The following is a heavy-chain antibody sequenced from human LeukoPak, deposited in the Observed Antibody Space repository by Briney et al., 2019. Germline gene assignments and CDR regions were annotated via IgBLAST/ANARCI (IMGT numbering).Heavy chain of an antibody. Sequence: PSETLSLTCTVSGGAVTNYYWGWIRQPAGKGLGWIGHIYSSGNTKYNPSLKSRVTMSVDTSKNQFSLKLSSVTAADTAVYYCARGKLRYFETGDYFYYMDVWGKGITVTVSS. J-gene: IGHJ6*03. CDR3: ARGKLRYFETGDYFYYMDV. CDR2: IYSSGNT. CDR1: GGAVTNYY. V-gene: IGHV4-4*07. D-gene: IGHD3-9*01.